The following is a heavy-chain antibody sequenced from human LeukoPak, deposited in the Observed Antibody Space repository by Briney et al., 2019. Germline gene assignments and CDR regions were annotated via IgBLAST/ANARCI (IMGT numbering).Heavy chain of an antibody. V-gene: IGHV3-53*04. Sequence: GESLQISCQGSGFTVSSNYMSWVRQAPGKGVEWVSVIYSCCSTYYADSVKGRFTISRHNSKNTLYLQMNSLRAEDTAVYYCARESTKWYHYGMDVWGQGTTVTVSS. D-gene: IGHD5-24*01. CDR2: IYSCCST. J-gene: IGHJ6*02. CDR3: ARESTKWYHYGMDV. CDR1: GFTVSSNY.